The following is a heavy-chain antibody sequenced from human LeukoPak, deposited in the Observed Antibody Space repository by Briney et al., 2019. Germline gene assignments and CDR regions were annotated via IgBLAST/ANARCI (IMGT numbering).Heavy chain of an antibody. CDR1: GFTFSSYA. Sequence: GRSLRLSCAASGFTFSSYAMSWVRQAPGKGLEWVATIKNDGSDKYYVDSVKGRFTISRDNAKNSLYLQMNSLRAEDTAVYYCARDWGYYDSSGYPHYWGQGTLVTVSS. D-gene: IGHD3-22*01. J-gene: IGHJ4*02. CDR2: IKNDGSDK. V-gene: IGHV3-7*01. CDR3: ARDWGYYDSSGYPHY.